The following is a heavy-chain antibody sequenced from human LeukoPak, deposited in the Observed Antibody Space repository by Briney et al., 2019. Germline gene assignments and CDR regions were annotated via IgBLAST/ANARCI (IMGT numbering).Heavy chain of an antibody. CDR2: INHSGST. V-gene: IGHV4-34*01. Sequence: SETLSLTCAVYGGSFSGYYWSWIRQAPGKGLEWIGEINHSGSTNYNPSLKSRVTISVDTSKNQFSLKLSSVTAADTAVYYCAKTTSYWYFDLWGRATLVTVSS. CDR1: GGSFSGYY. D-gene: IGHD1-14*01. J-gene: IGHJ2*01. CDR3: AKTTSYWYFDL.